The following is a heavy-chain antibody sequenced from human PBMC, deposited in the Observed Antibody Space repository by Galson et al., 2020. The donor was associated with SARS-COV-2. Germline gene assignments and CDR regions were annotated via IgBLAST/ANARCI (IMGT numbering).Heavy chain of an antibody. D-gene: IGHD4-17*01. V-gene: IGHV1-18*01. J-gene: IGHJ4*02. CDR3: ARYVLLWAYGAPTFDY. CDR2: VSGYNGNT. Sequence: GESLKISCKASGYTFSNYGVIWVRQAPGQGLEWMGWVSGYNGNTKYAQTVQGRVTMTTDTSTTTAYMELRSLRSDDTAVYYCARYVLLWAYGAPTFDYWGQGTLVTVSS. CDR1: GYTFSNYG.